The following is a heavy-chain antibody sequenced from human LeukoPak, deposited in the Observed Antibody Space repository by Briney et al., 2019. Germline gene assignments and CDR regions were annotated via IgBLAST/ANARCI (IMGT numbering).Heavy chain of an antibody. CDR2: IRREAYGGTT. J-gene: IGHJ4*02. CDR1: GFTFGDYA. V-gene: IGHV3-49*04. CDR3: IRGSGDY. Sequence: PGGSLRLSCTASGFTFGDYAMSWVRQAPGKGLEGVGFIRREAYGGTTEYAASVKGRFSISRDDSKTIAYLQMNSLQTEDTAVYYCIRGSGDYWGQGTLVTVSS.